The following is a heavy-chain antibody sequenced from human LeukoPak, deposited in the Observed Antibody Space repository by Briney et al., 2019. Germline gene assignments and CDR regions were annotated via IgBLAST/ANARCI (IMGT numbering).Heavy chain of an antibody. J-gene: IGHJ4*02. CDR3: ARGSTHYDVLTGYHYYFDY. Sequence: GGSLRLSCTASGFTFDDYGMSWVRQAPGKGLVWVSGINWNGDNTNYADSLKGRFTISRDNAKNSLYLQMNSLRAEDTALYYCARGSTHYDVLTGYHYYFDYWGQGTLVTVSS. CDR2: INWNGDNT. D-gene: IGHD3-9*01. V-gene: IGHV3-20*04. CDR1: GFTFDDYG.